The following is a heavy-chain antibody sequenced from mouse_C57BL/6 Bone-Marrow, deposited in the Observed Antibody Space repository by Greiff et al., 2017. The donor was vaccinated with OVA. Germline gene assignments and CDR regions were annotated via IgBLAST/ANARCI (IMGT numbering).Heavy chain of an antibody. CDR1: GYTFTSYW. D-gene: IGHD3-3*01. V-gene: IGHV1-64*01. Sequence: QVQLQQPGAELVKPGASVKLSCKASGYTFTSYWMHWVKQRPGQGLEWIGMIHPNSGSTNYNEKFKSKATLTVDKSSSTAYMQLSSLTSEDSAVYYWARRKGSYYFDYWGQGTTLTVSS. J-gene: IGHJ2*01. CDR2: IHPNSGST. CDR3: ARRKGSYYFDY.